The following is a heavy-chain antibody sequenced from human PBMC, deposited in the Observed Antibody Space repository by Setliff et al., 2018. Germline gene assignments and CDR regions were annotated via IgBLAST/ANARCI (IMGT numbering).Heavy chain of an antibody. CDR1: GGTFSSYG. J-gene: IGHJ4*02. CDR2: IIPIFGTA. CDR3: ATLDYNFWSGYIDY. D-gene: IGHD3-3*01. V-gene: IGHV1-69*13. Sequence: SVKVSCKASGGTFSSYGINWVRQAPGQGLEWMGGIIPIFGTANYAQKFQGRVTITADESTSTAYMELSSLRSEDTAVYYCATLDYNFWSGYIDYWGQGTLVTVS.